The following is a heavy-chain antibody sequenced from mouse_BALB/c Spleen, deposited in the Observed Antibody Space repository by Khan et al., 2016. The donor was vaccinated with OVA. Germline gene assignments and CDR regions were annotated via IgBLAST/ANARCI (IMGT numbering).Heavy chain of an antibody. Sequence: VQLQQSGAELAKPGASVKLSCKASGYTFTTYWMHWVKQRPGQGLEWIGYINPTSGYTDYNEKFKDRAIFSPDKSSSTAYMQLSSLTSEDSAVYYCKRDSIDYWGQGTTLTVSS. CDR1: GYTFTTYW. CDR3: KRDSIDY. CDR2: INPTSGYT. V-gene: IGHV1-7*01. J-gene: IGHJ2*01.